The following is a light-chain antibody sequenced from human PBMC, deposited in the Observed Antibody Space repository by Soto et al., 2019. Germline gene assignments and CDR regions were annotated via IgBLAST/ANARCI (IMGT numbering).Light chain of an antibody. CDR3: AAWDDSPVV. Sequence: QSVLTRPPSASGTPGQRVTISCSGSSSNIGSNYVYWYQQLPGTAPKLLIYRNNQRPSGVPDRFSGSKSGTSASLAISGLRSEDEADYYCAAWDDSPVVFGGGTKLTVL. J-gene: IGLJ2*01. CDR2: RNN. CDR1: SSNIGSNY. V-gene: IGLV1-47*01.